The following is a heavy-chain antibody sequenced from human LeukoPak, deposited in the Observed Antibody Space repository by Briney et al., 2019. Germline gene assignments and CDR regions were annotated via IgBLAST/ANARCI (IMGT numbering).Heavy chain of an antibody. CDR1: GGSISSYY. D-gene: IGHD5-12*01. J-gene: IGHJ4*02. CDR3: ARERDGYNPFDY. Sequence: KPPETLSLTCTVSGGSISSYYWSWIRQPPGKGLEWIGYIYYSGSTNYNPSLKSRVTISVDTSKNQFSLKLSSVTAADTAVYYCARERDGYNPFDYWGQGTLVTVSS. V-gene: IGHV4-59*01. CDR2: IYYSGST.